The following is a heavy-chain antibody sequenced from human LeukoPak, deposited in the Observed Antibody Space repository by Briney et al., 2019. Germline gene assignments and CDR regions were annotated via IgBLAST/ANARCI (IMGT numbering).Heavy chain of an antibody. Sequence: GGSLRLSCAASGFTFSSYSMTWVRQAPGKGLEWVSSISSSSSYIYYADSVKGRFTISRDNAKNSLYLQMNSLRAEDTAVYYCARFPQKDNPPIFGVVTEDYWGQGTLVTVSS. CDR3: ARFPQKDNPPIFGVVTEDY. V-gene: IGHV3-21*01. J-gene: IGHJ4*02. CDR1: GFTFSSYS. D-gene: IGHD3-3*01. CDR2: ISSSSSYI.